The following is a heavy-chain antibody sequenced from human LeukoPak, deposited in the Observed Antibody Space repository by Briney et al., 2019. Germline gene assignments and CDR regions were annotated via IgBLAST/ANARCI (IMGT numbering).Heavy chain of an antibody. CDR2: ISGSGGST. J-gene: IGHJ4*02. CDR1: GFTFSSYA. V-gene: IGHV3-23*01. Sequence: PGGSLRLSCAASGFTFSSYAMSWVRQAPGKGLEWVSLISGSGGSTYYADSVKGRITISRDNSKNTLYLQMNSLRAEDTAVYYCAKDRGTRYFPLDQIDYWGQGTLVTVSS. CDR3: AKDRGTRYFPLDQIDY. D-gene: IGHD3-9*01.